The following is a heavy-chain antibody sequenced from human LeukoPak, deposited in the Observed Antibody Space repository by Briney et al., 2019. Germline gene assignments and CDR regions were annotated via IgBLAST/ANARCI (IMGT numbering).Heavy chain of an antibody. CDR3: ARGPRRYSSSWYVQNY. Sequence: ASVKVSCKASGYTFTGYYMHWVRQAPGQGLEWMGRINPNSGGTNYAQKFQGRVTMTRDTSISTAYMELSRLRSDDTAVYYCARGPRRYSSSWYVQNYWGQGTLVTVSS. CDR2: INPNSGGT. J-gene: IGHJ4*02. CDR1: GYTFTGYY. D-gene: IGHD6-13*01. V-gene: IGHV1-2*06.